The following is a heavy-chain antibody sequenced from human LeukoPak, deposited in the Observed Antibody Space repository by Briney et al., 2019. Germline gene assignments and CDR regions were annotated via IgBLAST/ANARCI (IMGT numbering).Heavy chain of an antibody. J-gene: IGHJ4*02. CDR1: GGTFSSYA. CDR3: ARDPFGGSPFDY. D-gene: IGHD1-26*01. CDR2: ISAYNGNT. Sequence: ASVKVSCKASGGTFSSYAISWVRQAPGQGLEWMGWISAYNGNTNYAQKLQGRVTMTTDTSTSTAYMELRSLRSDDTAVYYCARDPFGGSPFDYWGQGTLVTVSS. V-gene: IGHV1-18*01.